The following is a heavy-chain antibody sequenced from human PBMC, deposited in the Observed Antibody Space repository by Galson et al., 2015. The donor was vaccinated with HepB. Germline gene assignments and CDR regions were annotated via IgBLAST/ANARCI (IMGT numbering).Heavy chain of an antibody. J-gene: IGHJ4*02. V-gene: IGHV1-18*04. CDR2: ISAYNGNT. Sequence: SVKVSCKASGYTFTSYGISWVRQAPGQGLEWMGWISAYNGNTNYAQKLQGRVTMTTDTSTSTAYMELRSLRSDDTAVYYCARVEGEGKWELLLWDYWGQGTLVTVSS. CDR3: ARVEGEGKWELLLWDY. D-gene: IGHD1-26*01. CDR1: GYTFTSYG.